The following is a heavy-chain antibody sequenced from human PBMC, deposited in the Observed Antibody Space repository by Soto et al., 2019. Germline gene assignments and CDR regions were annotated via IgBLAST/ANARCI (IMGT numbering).Heavy chain of an antibody. CDR1: GFSLSTSGVG. CDR2: IYWNDDK. D-gene: IGHD3-3*01. CDR3: ARRITIFGVVKYYFDY. Sequence: SGPTLVNPTQTLTLTCTFSGFSLSTSGVGVGWIRQPPGKALEWLALIYWNDDKRYSPSLKSRLTITKDTSKNQVVLTMTNMDPVDTATYYCARRITIFGVVKYYFDYWGQGXLVTVYS. V-gene: IGHV2-5*01. J-gene: IGHJ4*02.